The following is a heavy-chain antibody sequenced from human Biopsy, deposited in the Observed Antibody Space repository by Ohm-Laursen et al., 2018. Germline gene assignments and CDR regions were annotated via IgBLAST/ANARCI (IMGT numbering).Heavy chain of an antibody. CDR3: ARDAYGDYDTYY. J-gene: IGHJ6*03. Sequence: GTLSLTCTVSGGSISDYFWSWIRQPADKGLEYIGRIYSSGRTFYNPSLKSRVTMSVATSDNQFSLELSSVTAADTAVYFCARDAYGDYDTYY. CDR2: IYSSGRT. V-gene: IGHV4-4*07. CDR1: GGSISDYF. D-gene: IGHD4-17*01.